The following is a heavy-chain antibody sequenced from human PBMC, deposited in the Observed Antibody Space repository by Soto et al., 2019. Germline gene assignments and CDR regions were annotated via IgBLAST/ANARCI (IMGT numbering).Heavy chain of an antibody. Sequence: PGCSLRLSCAASRFAFSSDSMNCVSQAPGKGLEWVSSISSSSSYIYYADSVKGRFTISRDNAKNSLYLQMNSLRAEDTAVYYCARAAAGPHYYYYGMDVWGQVTTVTVSS. CDR3: ARAAAGPHYYYYGMDV. CDR1: RFAFSSDS. D-gene: IGHD6-13*01. J-gene: IGHJ6*02. CDR2: ISSSSSYI. V-gene: IGHV3-21*01.